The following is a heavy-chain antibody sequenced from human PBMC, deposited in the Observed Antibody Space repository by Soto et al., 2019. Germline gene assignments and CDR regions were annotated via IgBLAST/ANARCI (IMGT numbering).Heavy chain of an antibody. CDR3: AKKLYYYYGMDV. CDR2: INPNSGGT. Sequence: ASVKVSCKASGYTFTGYYMHWLRQAPGQGLEWMGWINPNSGGTNYAQKFQGRVTMTRDTSISTAYMELSRLRSDDTAVYYCAKKLYYYYGMDVWGQGTTVTVSS. CDR1: GYTFTGYY. J-gene: IGHJ6*02. V-gene: IGHV1-2*02.